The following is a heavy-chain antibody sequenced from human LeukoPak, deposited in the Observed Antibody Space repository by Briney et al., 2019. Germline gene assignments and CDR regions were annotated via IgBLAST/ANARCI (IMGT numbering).Heavy chain of an antibody. D-gene: IGHD3-22*01. V-gene: IGHV1-8*01. J-gene: IGHJ3*02. Sequence: ASVKVSCKASGYTFTSYDINWVRQATGQGLEWMGWMSPNSGNTGYAQKFQGRVTMTRNTAISTAYMELSSLRSEDTAVYYCARDKDSSGYYYIGDAFDIWGQGTMVTVSS. CDR3: ARDKDSSGYYYIGDAFDI. CDR2: MSPNSGNT. CDR1: GYTFTSYD.